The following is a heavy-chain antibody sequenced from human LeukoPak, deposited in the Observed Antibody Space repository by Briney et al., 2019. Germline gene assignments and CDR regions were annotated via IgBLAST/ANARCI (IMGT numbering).Heavy chain of an antibody. J-gene: IGHJ4*02. Sequence: PGGSLRLSCVASGFIFSDHYMDWVRQAPGKGLKHVARIRNKVNSYSTEHAASMKGRFAISRDDSKNSLYLQMNSLEIEDTAVYYCVRTSLQGNGWSDFDYWGQGTLVTVSS. CDR2: IRNKVNSYST. V-gene: IGHV3-72*01. CDR3: VRTSLQGNGWSDFDY. D-gene: IGHD2-15*01. CDR1: GFIFSDHY.